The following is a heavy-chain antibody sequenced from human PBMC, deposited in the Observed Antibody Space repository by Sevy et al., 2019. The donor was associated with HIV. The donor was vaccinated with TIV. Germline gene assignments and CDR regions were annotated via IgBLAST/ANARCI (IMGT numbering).Heavy chain of an antibody. V-gene: IGHV4-59*01. D-gene: IGHD3-10*01. J-gene: IGHJ3*02. Sequence: SETLSLTCSVSGGSISNYYWSWIRQPPGKGLEWIGYIYDSGSTIYNPSLKSRVTISVDTSKNQFSLKLSSVTAADTAVYYCARGGALWFAEFVDAFDIWGQGTMVTVSS. CDR1: GGSISNYY. CDR3: ARGGALWFAEFVDAFDI. CDR2: IYDSGST.